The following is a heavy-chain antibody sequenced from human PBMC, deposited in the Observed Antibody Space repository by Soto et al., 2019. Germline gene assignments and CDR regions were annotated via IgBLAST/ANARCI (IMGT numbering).Heavy chain of an antibody. Sequence: SVKVSCKAPGGTFSSYAISWVRQAPGQGLEWMGGIIPIFGTANYAQKFQGRVTITADESTSTAYMELSSLRSEDTAVYYCARGYYYDSSGYYAPDYWGQGTLVTVSS. CDR3: ARGYYYDSSGYYAPDY. J-gene: IGHJ4*02. V-gene: IGHV1-69*13. CDR2: IIPIFGTA. D-gene: IGHD3-22*01. CDR1: GGTFSSYA.